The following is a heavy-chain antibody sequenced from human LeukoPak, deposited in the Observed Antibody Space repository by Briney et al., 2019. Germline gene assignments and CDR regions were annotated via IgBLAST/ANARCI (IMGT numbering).Heavy chain of an antibody. CDR1: GYTFTSYY. D-gene: IGHD3-3*01. CDR3: ARTSEWLPGMDV. V-gene: IGHV1-46*01. Sequence: ASVKVSCKASGYTFTSYYMHWVRQAPGQGLEWMGIINPSGGSTSCAQKFQGRVTMTRDTSTSTVYMELSSLRSEDTAVYYCARTSEWLPGMDVWGQGTTVTVSS. J-gene: IGHJ6*02. CDR2: INPSGGST.